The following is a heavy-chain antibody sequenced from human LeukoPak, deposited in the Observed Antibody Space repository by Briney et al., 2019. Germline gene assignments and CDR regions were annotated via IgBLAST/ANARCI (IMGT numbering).Heavy chain of an antibody. CDR2: IYNTGGT. J-gene: IGHJ4*02. Sequence: GGSLRLSCAASGFSVSSDYMSWVRQAPGKGLEWVSAIYNTGGTYYADSVKGRFTISRDNSKNMVYLQMNSLRAEDTAVYYCTRAAWDYWGPGTLVTVSS. D-gene: IGHD6-25*01. V-gene: IGHV3-66*01. CDR3: TRAAWDY. CDR1: GFSVSSDY.